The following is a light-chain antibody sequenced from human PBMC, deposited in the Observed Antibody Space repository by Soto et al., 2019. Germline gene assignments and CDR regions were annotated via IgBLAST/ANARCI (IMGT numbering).Light chain of an antibody. CDR2: GAS. CDR3: QQSYSTLPIT. J-gene: IGKJ5*01. Sequence: DIQMIQSPSSLSASVGDRVTITCRASQSINTYLNWYQQNPGRAPKLLIFGASSLQSGVPSRFSGSGSGTDFTLTISSLQPEDFATYYCQQSYSTLPITFGQGTRLEIK. CDR1: QSINTY. V-gene: IGKV1-39*01.